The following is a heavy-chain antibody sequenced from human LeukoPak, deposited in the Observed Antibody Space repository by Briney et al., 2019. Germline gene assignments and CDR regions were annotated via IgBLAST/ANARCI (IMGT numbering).Heavy chain of an antibody. CDR3: ARDRVVRGGNAFDI. Sequence: SETLSLTCTVSGGSISSYYWSWIRQPPGKGLEWIGNIYDSGSTNYNPSLKSRVTISVDTSKNQCSLKLSSVTAADTAVYYCARDRVVRGGNAFDIWGQGTMVTVSS. J-gene: IGHJ3*02. V-gene: IGHV4-59*01. CDR1: GGSISSYY. D-gene: IGHD3-10*01. CDR2: IYDSGST.